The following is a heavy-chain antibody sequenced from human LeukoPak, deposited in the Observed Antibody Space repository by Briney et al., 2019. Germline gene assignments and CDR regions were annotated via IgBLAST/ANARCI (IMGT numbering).Heavy chain of an antibody. Sequence: GASVKVSCKASGYTFTGYYMHWVRQAPGQGLEWMGWINPNSGGTNYAQKFHGRVTMTRDTSISTAYMELSRLRSDDTAVYYCARVTGYCSSTSCSTDDYWGQGTLVTVSS. CDR2: INPNSGGT. J-gene: IGHJ4*02. D-gene: IGHD2-2*01. CDR1: GYTFTGYY. CDR3: ARVTGYCSSTSCSTDDY. V-gene: IGHV1-2*02.